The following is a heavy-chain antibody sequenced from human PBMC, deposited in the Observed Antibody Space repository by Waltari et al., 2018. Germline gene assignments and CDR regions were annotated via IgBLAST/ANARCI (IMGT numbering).Heavy chain of an antibody. Sequence: QVQLVESGGGVVQPGRSLRLSCAASGFTFSSYGMHWVRQAPGKGLEWVAVIWYDGSNKDYADAGKGRFTISRNNSKTTLYLQMNSLRAEDTAVYYCAKEGAAAAAGGFDYWGQGTLVTVSS. V-gene: IGHV3-33*06. CDR3: AKEGAAAAAGGFDY. J-gene: IGHJ4*02. CDR2: IWYDGSNK. CDR1: GFTFSSYG. D-gene: IGHD6-13*01.